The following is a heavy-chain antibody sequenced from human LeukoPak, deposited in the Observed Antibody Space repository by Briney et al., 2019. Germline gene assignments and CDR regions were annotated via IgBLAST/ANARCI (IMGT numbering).Heavy chain of an antibody. Sequence: ASVKVSCKASGGTFSSYAISWVRQAPGQGLEWMGRINPNSGGTNYAQKFQGRVTMTRDTSISTAYMELSRLRSDDTAVYYCARVGSSSSRWDYWGQGTLVTVSS. D-gene: IGHD6-6*01. CDR2: INPNSGGT. CDR3: ARVGSSSSRWDY. V-gene: IGHV1-2*06. J-gene: IGHJ4*02. CDR1: GGTFSSYA.